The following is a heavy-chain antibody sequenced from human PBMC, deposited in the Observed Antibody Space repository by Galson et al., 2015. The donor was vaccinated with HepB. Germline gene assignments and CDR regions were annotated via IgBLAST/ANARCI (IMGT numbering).Heavy chain of an antibody. V-gene: IGHV5-51*01. CDR3: ARHDRMATTYYYYYGMDV. Sequence: QSGAEVKKPGESLKISCKGSGYSFTSYWIGWVRQMPGKGLEWMGIIYPGDSDTRYSPSFQGQVTISADKSISTAYLQWSSLKASDTAMYYCARHDRMATTYYYYYGMDVWGQGTTVTVSS. D-gene: IGHD5-24*01. CDR1: GYSFTSYW. CDR2: IYPGDSDT. J-gene: IGHJ6*02.